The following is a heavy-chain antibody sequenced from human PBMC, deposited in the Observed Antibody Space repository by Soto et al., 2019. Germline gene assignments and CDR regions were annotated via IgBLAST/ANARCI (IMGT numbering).Heavy chain of an antibody. J-gene: IGHJ6*02. CDR3: ARDGNYYGSGSYYRGGAMDV. CDR2: ISGSGNSI. Sequence: DVQVVESGGGLVKPGASLRLSCAASGFRFSSYTMDWVRQSPGKGLEWVASISGSGNSIYYADSLKGRVTISRDNAKNSVYLQMNSLRVEDTAVYYCARDGNYYGSGSYYRGGAMDVLGQGTTVTVSS. V-gene: IGHV3-21*01. D-gene: IGHD3-10*01. CDR1: GFRFSSYT.